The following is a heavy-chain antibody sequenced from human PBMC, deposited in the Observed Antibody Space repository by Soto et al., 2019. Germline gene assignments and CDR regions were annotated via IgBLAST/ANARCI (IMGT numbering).Heavy chain of an antibody. Sequence: LRLSCAASGFTFSNHWMHWVRQAPGKGLEWVSAISGSGGSTYYADSVKGRFTISRDNSKNTLYLQMNSLRAEDTAVYYCAKDQIVVVPAAQQEIDYWGQGTLVTVSS. CDR2: ISGSGGST. CDR3: AKDQIVVVPAAQQEIDY. CDR1: GFTFSNHW. J-gene: IGHJ4*02. V-gene: IGHV3-23*01. D-gene: IGHD2-2*01.